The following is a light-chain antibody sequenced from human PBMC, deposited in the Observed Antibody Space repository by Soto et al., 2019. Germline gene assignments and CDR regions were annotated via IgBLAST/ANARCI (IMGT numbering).Light chain of an antibody. CDR3: QEYGSFLVT. Sequence: EIVWTQSPGSLSLSPRERSTHSCRASQSVNSNHLAWYQQRPGQAPRLLIYGASISATGIPDRFSGSGSGTDFTLTISRLEPEYLAVFYCQEYGSFLVTCGQGTGLESK. V-gene: IGKV3-20*01. CDR1: QSVNSNH. CDR2: GAS. J-gene: IGKJ5*01.